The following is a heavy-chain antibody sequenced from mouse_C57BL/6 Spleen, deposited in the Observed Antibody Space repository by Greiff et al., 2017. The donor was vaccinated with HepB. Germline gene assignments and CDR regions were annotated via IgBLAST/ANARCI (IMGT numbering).Heavy chain of an antibody. CDR2: IDPNSGGT. D-gene: IGHD2-4*01. J-gene: IGHJ3*01. V-gene: IGHV1-72*01. CDR1: GYTFTSYW. CDR3: AVGGGIYYEYDGGFAY. Sequence: QVQLQQPGAELVKPGASVKLSCKASGYTFTSYWMHWVKQRPGRGLEWIGRIDPNSGGTKYNEKFKSKATLTVDKPSSTAYMQISSLPAEDSAVYDCAVGGGIYYEYDGGFAYWGQGTLVTVSA.